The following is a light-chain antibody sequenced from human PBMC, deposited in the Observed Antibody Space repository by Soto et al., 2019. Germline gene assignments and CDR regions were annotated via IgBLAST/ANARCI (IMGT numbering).Light chain of an antibody. CDR1: RSVGNN. CDR3: QQHADWPLT. J-gene: IGKJ4*01. V-gene: IGKV3-11*01. Sequence: EIRVTQSPATLSLSTGERATISCRASRSVGNNLAWYQKKPGQAPGLLIYAASTRATGIPARFSGSGSGTDFTLTISSLEPEDFAVYYCQQHADWPLTFGGGTKVDIK. CDR2: AAS.